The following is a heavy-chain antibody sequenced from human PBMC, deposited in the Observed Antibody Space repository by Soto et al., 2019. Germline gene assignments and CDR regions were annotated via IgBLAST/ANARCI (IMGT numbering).Heavy chain of an antibody. CDR2: ISSSSSYI. D-gene: IGHD3-3*01. CDR3: ARPQNYDFWSGWNYYYMDV. J-gene: IGHJ6*03. V-gene: IGHV3-21*01. Sequence: GGSLRLSCAASGFTFSSYSMNWVRQAPGKGLEWVSSISSSSSYIYHADSVKGRFTISRDNAKNSLYLQMNSLRAEDTAVYYCARPQNYDFWSGWNYYYMDVWGKGTTVTVSS. CDR1: GFTFSSYS.